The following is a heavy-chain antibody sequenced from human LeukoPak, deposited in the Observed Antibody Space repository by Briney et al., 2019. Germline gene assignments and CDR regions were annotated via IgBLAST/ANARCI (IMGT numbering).Heavy chain of an antibody. J-gene: IGHJ4*02. CDR3: ARTDTAMVPFDY. Sequence: SETLSLTCTVSGGSISSYYWSWIRQPPGKGLEWIGYIYYSGSTNCNPSLKSRVTISVDTSKNQFSLKLSSVTAADTAVYYCARTDTAMVPFDYWGQGTLVTVSS. CDR2: IYYSGST. V-gene: IGHV4-59*08. CDR1: GGSISSYY. D-gene: IGHD5-18*01.